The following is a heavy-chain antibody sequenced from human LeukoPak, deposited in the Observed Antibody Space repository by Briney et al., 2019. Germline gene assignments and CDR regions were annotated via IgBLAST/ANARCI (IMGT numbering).Heavy chain of an antibody. CDR2: INPSGGST. J-gene: IGHJ6*02. CDR3: ARDLESTIAAAGFSTYYYYGMDV. V-gene: IGHV1-46*01. Sequence: ASVKVSCKASGYTFTSYYMHWVRQAPGQGLEWMGIINPSGGSTSYAQKFQGRVTMTRDTSTSTAYMELSSLRSEDTAVYYCARDLESTIAAAGFSTYYYYGMDVWGQGTTVTVSS. D-gene: IGHD6-13*01. CDR1: GYTFTSYY.